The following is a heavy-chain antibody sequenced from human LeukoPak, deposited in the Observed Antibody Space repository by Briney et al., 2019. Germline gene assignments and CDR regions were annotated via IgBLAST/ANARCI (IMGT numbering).Heavy chain of an antibody. CDR2: INPSGGST. J-gene: IGHJ5*02. CDR1: GYTFTCYD. D-gene: IGHD4-17*01. Sequence: ASVKVSCKASGYTFTCYDINWVRQAPGQGLEWMGIINPSGGSTSYAQKFQGRVTMTRDTSTSTVYMELSSLRSEDTAVYYCATTVKPGSFDPWGQGTLVTVSS. CDR3: ATTVKPGSFDP. V-gene: IGHV1-46*01.